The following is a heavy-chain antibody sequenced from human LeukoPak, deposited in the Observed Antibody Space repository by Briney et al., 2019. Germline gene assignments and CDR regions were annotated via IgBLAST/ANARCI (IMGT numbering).Heavy chain of an antibody. CDR1: GGSISSSSYY. V-gene: IGHV4-39*01. CDR3: ARSNYDSSGYYRRYFDY. Sequence: SETLSLTCTVSGGSISSSSYYWGWIRQPPGKGLEWIGSIYYSGSTYYNPSLKSRVTISVDTSKNQFSLKLSSVTAADTAVYYCARSNYDSSGYYRRYFDYWGQGTLVTVSS. J-gene: IGHJ4*02. CDR2: IYYSGST. D-gene: IGHD3-22*01.